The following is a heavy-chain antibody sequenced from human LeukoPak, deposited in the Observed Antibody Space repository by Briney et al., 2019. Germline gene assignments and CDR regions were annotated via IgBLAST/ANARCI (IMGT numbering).Heavy chain of an antibody. V-gene: IGHV3-11*04. D-gene: IGHD3-10*01. CDR2: LSSSGSTI. Sequence: GGSLRLSCAASGFTFSDYYMSWIRQAPGKGLEWVSYLSSSGSTIYYADSVKGRFTISRDNAKNSLYLQMNSLRAEDTAVYYCARNGLWFGELVYYYYYMDVWGKGTTVTVSS. CDR3: ARNGLWFGELVYYYYYMDV. J-gene: IGHJ6*03. CDR1: GFTFSDYY.